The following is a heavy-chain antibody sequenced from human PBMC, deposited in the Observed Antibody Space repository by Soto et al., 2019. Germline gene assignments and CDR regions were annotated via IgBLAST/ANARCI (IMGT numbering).Heavy chain of an antibody. V-gene: IGHV4-31*03. CDR1: GGSISSGGYY. CDR2: IYYSGST. D-gene: IGHD3-22*01. J-gene: IGHJ4*02. CDR3: ARIDGYYDSSGYFESGFDY. Sequence: QVQLQESGPGLVKPSQTLSLTCTVSGGSISSGGYYWSWIRQHPGKGLEWIGYIYYSGSTYYNPSLKSRVTISVDTSKNQCSLKLSSVTAADTAVYYCARIDGYYDSSGYFESGFDYWGQGTLVTVSS.